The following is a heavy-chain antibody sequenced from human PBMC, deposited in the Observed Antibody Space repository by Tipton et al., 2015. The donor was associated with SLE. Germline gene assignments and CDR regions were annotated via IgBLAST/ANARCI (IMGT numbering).Heavy chain of an antibody. D-gene: IGHD3-3*02. CDR3: ARSPGAGIYYGVDV. CDR1: GGSTSSYY. J-gene: IGHJ6*02. V-gene: IGHV4-59*01. Sequence: TLSLTCNVSGGSTSSYYWSWIRQPPGKGLEWIGYIYYSGSTTYNPSLKSRLTISVDTSKNQFSLELDSVTAADTAVYYCARSPGAGIYYGVDVWGQGTTVTVSS. CDR2: IYYSGST.